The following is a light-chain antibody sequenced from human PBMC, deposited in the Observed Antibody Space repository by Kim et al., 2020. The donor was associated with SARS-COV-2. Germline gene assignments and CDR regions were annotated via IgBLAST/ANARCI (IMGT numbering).Light chain of an antibody. CDR3: SAWDTSLSAWV. CDR2: RNN. J-gene: IGLJ3*02. Sequence: QTATLTCTGNSNNVGDQGAAWLQQYQGHHPKLLSYRNNSRPSGISERLSASRSGNTASLTITGLQPEDGADYYCSAWDTSLSAWVFGGGTQLTVL. V-gene: IGLV10-54*01. CDR1: SNNVGDQG.